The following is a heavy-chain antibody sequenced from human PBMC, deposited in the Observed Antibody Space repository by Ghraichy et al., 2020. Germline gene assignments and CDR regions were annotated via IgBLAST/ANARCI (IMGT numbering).Heavy chain of an antibody. CDR1: GFTFSDYY. J-gene: IGHJ5*02. Sequence: GGSLRLSCAASGFTFSDYYMSWIRQAPGKGLEWVSYISSSGSTIYYADSVKGRFTISRDNAKNSLYLQMNSLRAEDTAVYYCARGSAGSSSWLPPWVVRTPHQSAGWFDPWGQGTLVTVSS. CDR2: ISSSGSTI. CDR3: ARGSAGSSSWLPPWVVRTPHQSAGWFDP. D-gene: IGHD6-13*01. V-gene: IGHV3-11*01.